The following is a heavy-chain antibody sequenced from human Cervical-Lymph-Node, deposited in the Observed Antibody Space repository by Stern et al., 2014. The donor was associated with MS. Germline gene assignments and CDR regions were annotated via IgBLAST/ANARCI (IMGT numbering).Heavy chain of an antibody. Sequence: VQLVESGSELKKPGASVKVSCKASGYTFTSYAMNWVRQAPGQGLEWMGWINTNTGNPTYAQGFTGRFVFSLDTSVSTAYLQISSLKAEDTAVYYCASGAMGDFWSGYSYFDYWGQGTLVTVSS. V-gene: IGHV7-4-1*02. CDR1: GYTFTSYA. D-gene: IGHD3-3*01. J-gene: IGHJ4*02. CDR3: ASGAMGDFWSGYSYFDY. CDR2: INTNTGNP.